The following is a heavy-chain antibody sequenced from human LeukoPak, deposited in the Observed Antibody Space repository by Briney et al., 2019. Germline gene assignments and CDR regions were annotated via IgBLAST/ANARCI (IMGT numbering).Heavy chain of an antibody. CDR3: WVYDILTGYYIYFDY. V-gene: IGHV7-4-1*02. CDR1: GYTFTSYA. Sequence: ASVKVSRKASGYTFTSYAMNWVRQAPGQGLEWMGWINTNTGNPTYAQGFTGRFVFSLDTSVSTAYLQISSLKAEDTAVYYCWVYDILTGYYIYFDYWGQGTLVTVSS. J-gene: IGHJ4*02. D-gene: IGHD3-9*01. CDR2: INTNTGNP.